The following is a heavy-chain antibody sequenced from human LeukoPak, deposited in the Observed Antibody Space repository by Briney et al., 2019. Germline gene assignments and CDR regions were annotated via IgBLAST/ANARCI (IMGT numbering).Heavy chain of an antibody. CDR2: INPNNGGT. V-gene: IGHV1-2*02. CDR1: GYTFTGYY. Sequence: GASVKVSCKASGYTFTGYYMHWVRQAPGQGLEWMGWINPNNGGTNYAQKFQGRVTMTRDTSISTAYMELSRPRSDDTAVYYCARGMRPRPGWSYYYMDVWGKGTTVTVSS. J-gene: IGHJ6*03. CDR3: ARGMRPRPGWSYYYMDV. D-gene: IGHD6-6*01.